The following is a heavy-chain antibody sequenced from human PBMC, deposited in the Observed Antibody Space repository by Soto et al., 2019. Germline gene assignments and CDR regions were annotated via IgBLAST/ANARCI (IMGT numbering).Heavy chain of an antibody. V-gene: IGHV4-34*01. CDR2: INHSGST. CDR3: ARVYPRIVVVINGFKHQYYFDY. D-gene: IGHD3-22*01. J-gene: IGHJ4*02. Sequence: SETLSLTCAVYGGSFSGYYWSWIRQPPGKGLEWIGEINHSGSTNYNPSLKSRVTISVDTSKNQFSLKLSSVTAADTAVYYCARVYPRIVVVINGFKHQYYFDYWGQGTLVTAPQ. CDR1: GGSFSGYY.